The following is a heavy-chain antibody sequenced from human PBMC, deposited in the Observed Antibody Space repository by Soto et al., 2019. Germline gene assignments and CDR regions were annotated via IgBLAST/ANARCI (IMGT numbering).Heavy chain of an antibody. J-gene: IGHJ3*02. CDR3: AKKGTWNVDGDAFDI. V-gene: IGHV3-9*01. CDR2: ISWNSGSI. D-gene: IGHD1-1*01. Sequence: SLRLSCAASGFTFDDYAMHWVRQAPGKGLEWVSGISWNSGSIGYADSVKGRFTISRDNDKNSLYLQMNSLRAEDTALYYCAKKGTWNVDGDAFDIWGQGTMVTVSS. CDR1: GFTFDDYA.